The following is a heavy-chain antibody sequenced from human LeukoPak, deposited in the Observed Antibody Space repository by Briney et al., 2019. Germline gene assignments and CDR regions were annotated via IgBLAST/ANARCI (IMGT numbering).Heavy chain of an antibody. J-gene: IGHJ4*01. Sequence: GGSLRLSCVASGFTFSQHSMNWIRQAPGKGLEWVAVISANGGLTFYADSVRGRFTISRDNSKNTQYLQMNNMTSGDTAIYFCARELTTKGQFDSWGRGTLVTVSS. CDR3: ARELTTKGQFDS. CDR1: GFTFSQHS. D-gene: IGHD1-1*01. CDR2: ISANGGLT. V-gene: IGHV3-30*04.